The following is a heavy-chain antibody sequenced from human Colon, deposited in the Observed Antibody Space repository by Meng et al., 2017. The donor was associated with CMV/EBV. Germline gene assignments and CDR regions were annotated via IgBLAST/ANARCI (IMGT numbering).Heavy chain of an antibody. CDR1: GFNFSNYW. V-gene: IGHV3-7*01. Sequence: GGSLRLSCAASGFNFSNYWMSWVRQAPGKGLEWVANIKQDGSEKYYVDSVKGRFTISRDNAKNSLYLQMNSLRAEDTAVYYCHAAAILAFDIWGQGTMVTVSS. J-gene: IGHJ3*02. CDR2: IKQDGSEK. D-gene: IGHD2-2*02. CDR3: HAAAILAFDI.